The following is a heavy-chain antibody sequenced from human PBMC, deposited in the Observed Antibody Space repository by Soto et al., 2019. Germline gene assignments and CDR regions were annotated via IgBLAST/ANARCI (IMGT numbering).Heavy chain of an antibody. V-gene: IGHV3-74*01. Sequence: EVQLVESGGGLVQPGGSLRLSCAASEFTFSGRSVHWVRQAPGKGLVWVSGIDKVGTDSTYAASVKGRFTSSRDSAQNTVYLQMNSLLVEDTAVYYCARGWFGPDVWGKGTTVTVSS. D-gene: IGHD3-10*01. CDR1: EFTFSGRS. CDR2: IDKVGTDS. J-gene: IGHJ6*03. CDR3: ARGWFGPDV.